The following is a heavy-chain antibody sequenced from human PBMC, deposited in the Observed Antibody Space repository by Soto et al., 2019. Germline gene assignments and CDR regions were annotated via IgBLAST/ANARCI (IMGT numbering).Heavy chain of an antibody. Sequence: SGPTLVNPTQTLTLTCTFSGFSLRTDEVGVGWIRQPPGKALEWLALIYWDGDERYSPSLNSRLTITKATSKNQVLLTLTNVEPIDTATYYCAHSVYTSGNSFDYWGQGTLVTV. D-gene: IGHD3-10*01. CDR1: GFSLRTDEVG. V-gene: IGHV2-5*02. CDR2: IYWDGDE. CDR3: AHSVYTSGNSFDY. J-gene: IGHJ4*02.